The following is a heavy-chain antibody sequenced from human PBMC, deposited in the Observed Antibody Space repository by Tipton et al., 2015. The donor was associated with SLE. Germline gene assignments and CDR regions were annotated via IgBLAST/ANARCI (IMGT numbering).Heavy chain of an antibody. CDR1: NGSISSYY. V-gene: IGHV4-59*12. D-gene: IGHD3-10*01. Sequence: LRLSCTVSNGSISSYYWSWIRQPPGKGLEWLGYISYGNTKYNPSLRSRLTISVDTSKNQFSLKLSSVTAADTAVYYCARGVRGTYYYYYYYMDVWGKGTTVTVSS. CDR3: ARGVRGTYYYYYYYMDV. J-gene: IGHJ6*03. CDR2: ISYGNT.